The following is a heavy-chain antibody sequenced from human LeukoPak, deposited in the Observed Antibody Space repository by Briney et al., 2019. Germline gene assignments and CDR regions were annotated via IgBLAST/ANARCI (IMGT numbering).Heavy chain of an antibody. D-gene: IGHD2-15*01. Sequence: PGGSLRLSCAASGFTFSSYEMNWVRQALVKGLEWVSYISSSGSTIYYADSVKGRFTISRDNAKNSLYLQMNSLRAEDTAVYYCARDCGGGSCYGPYDAFDIWGQGTMVTVSS. J-gene: IGHJ3*02. CDR1: GFTFSSYE. V-gene: IGHV3-48*03. CDR2: ISSSGSTI. CDR3: ARDCGGGSCYGPYDAFDI.